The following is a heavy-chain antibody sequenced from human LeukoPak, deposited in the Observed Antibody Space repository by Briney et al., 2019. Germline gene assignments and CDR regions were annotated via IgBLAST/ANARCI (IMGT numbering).Heavy chain of an antibody. CDR1: GFTFSSYG. J-gene: IGHJ4*02. CDR3: AKIPLYCSSGSCSIDY. D-gene: IGHD2-15*01. V-gene: IGHV3-30*18. Sequence: PGGSLRLSCAASGFTFSSYGMHWVRQAPGKGPEWVAVISYDGSNKYYADSVKGRFTISSDSSKNTLHLQMNSLRAEDTAIYYCAKIPLYCSSGSCSIDYWGQGTLVTVSS. CDR2: ISYDGSNK.